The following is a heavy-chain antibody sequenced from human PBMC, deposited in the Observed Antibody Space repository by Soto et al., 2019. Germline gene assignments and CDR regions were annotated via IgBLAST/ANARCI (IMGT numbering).Heavy chain of an antibody. D-gene: IGHD4-17*01. J-gene: IGHJ4*02. CDR1: GFTFSSYW. Sequence: SGGTLRLSCAASGFTFSSYWMSWVRQAPGKGLEWVANIKQDGSEKYYVDSVKGRFTISRDNAKNSLYLQMNSLRAEDTAVYYCAREAQDYGDYEDYCGQGTLVTVSS. V-gene: IGHV3-7*01. CDR2: IKQDGSEK. CDR3: AREAQDYGDYEDY.